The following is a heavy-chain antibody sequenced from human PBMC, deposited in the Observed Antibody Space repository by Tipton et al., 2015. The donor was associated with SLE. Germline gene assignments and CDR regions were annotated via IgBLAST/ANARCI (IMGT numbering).Heavy chain of an antibody. J-gene: IGHJ6*02. CDR2: IKQDGSDI. Sequence: SLRLSCAASGFTFSSYGMHWVRQAPGKGLEWVANIKQDGSDINYVGSVKGRFTISRDNAKNSLYLQMNSLRAEDTAVYYCAIAAARTYYGMDVWGQGTTVTVSS. CDR3: AIAAARTYYGMDV. D-gene: IGHD6-13*01. V-gene: IGHV3-7*01. CDR1: GFTFSSYG.